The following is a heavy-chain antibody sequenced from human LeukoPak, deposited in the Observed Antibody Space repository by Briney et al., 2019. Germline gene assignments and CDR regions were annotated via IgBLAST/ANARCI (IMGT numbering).Heavy chain of an antibody. CDR1: GYTFTSYD. CDR2: MNPNSGNT. Sequence: GASVKVSCKASGYTFTSYDINWVRQATGQGLEWMGWMNPNSGNTGYAQKFQGRVTMTRDTSTSTVYMELSSLRSEDTAVYYCAKGTYYYDSMFDYWGQGTLVTVSS. V-gene: IGHV1-8*01. D-gene: IGHD3-22*01. CDR3: AKGTYYYDSMFDY. J-gene: IGHJ4*02.